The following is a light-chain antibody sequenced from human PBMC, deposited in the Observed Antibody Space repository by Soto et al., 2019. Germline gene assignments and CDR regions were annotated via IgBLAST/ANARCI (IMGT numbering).Light chain of an antibody. CDR2: RDD. CDR1: ISNIGGNT. V-gene: IGLV1-44*01. CDR3: AAWDDGLKGWL. Sequence: VLTQAPSTSGPPGQRVTISCSGTISNIGGNTVNWYQQVPGTAPKLLIYRDDQRPSGVPDRFSGSKSATSASLAISGLQSEDEADYYCAAWDDGLKGWLFGGGTKLTVL. J-gene: IGLJ2*01.